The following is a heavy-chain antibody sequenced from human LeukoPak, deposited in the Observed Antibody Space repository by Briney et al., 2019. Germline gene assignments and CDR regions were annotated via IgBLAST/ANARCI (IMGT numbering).Heavy chain of an antibody. J-gene: IGHJ4*02. CDR1: GFTFSSTG. V-gene: IGHV3-30*04. CDR3: ATEGEEWTNFDY. Sequence: GGSLRFSCVASGFTFSSTGLHWVRQAPGKGLEWVAMISPDGTKTFYTDSMKGRLTISRDNSNNTLYLQMNSLRVEDTALYYCATEGEEWTNFDYWGQGTLVIVSS. CDR2: ISPDGTKT. D-gene: IGHD3-3*01.